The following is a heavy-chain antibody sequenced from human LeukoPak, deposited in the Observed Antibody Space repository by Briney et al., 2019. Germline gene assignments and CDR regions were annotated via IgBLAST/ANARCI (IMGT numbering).Heavy chain of an antibody. CDR3: ARALRGYSYGYDTFDY. V-gene: IGHV4-34*01. CDR2: INHSGST. D-gene: IGHD5-18*01. J-gene: IGHJ4*02. CDR1: GGSFSGYY. Sequence: PETLSLTCAVYGGSFSGYYWSWIRQPPGKGLEWIGEINHSGSTNYNPSLKSRVTISVDTSKNQFSLKLSSVTAADTAVYYCARALRGYSYGYDTFDYWGQGTLVTVSS.